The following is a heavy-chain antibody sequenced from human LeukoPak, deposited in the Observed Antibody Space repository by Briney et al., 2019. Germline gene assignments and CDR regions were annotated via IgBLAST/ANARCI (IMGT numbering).Heavy chain of an antibody. Sequence: SETLSLTCAVYGESFSDYYWSWIRQPPGKGLEWIGEINHSGSTNYNPSLKSRVTISVDTSKNQFSLKLSSVTAADTAVYYCARGRVSSSTWYSTYYYYFYMDVWGKGTTVTVSS. CDR1: GESFSDYY. J-gene: IGHJ6*03. V-gene: IGHV4-34*01. D-gene: IGHD1-1*01. CDR2: INHSGST. CDR3: ARGRVSSSTWYSTYYYYFYMDV.